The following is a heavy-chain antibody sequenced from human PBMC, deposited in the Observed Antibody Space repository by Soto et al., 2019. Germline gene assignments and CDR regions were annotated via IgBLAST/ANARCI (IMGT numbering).Heavy chain of an antibody. CDR2: ISYDGSNK. J-gene: IGHJ6*02. Sequence: QVQLVESGGGVVQPGRSLRLSCAASGFTFSSYGMHWVHQAPGKGLEWVAVISYDGSNKYYADSVKGRFTISRDNSKNTLYLQMNSLRAEDTAVYYCAKDSRVNGVYYYYGMDVWGQGTTVTVSS. CDR1: GFTFSSYG. CDR3: AKDSRVNGVYYYYGMDV. V-gene: IGHV3-30*18. D-gene: IGHD2-2*01.